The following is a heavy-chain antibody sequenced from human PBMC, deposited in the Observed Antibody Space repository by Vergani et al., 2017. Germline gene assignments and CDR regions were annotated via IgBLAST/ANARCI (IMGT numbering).Heavy chain of an antibody. D-gene: IGHD3-22*01. J-gene: IGHJ4*02. CDR1: GGSISSRNW. CDR3: ARVQYGKTMLVVGYFDY. V-gene: IGHV4-4*02. Sequence: QVQLQESGPGLVKPSGTLSLTCAVSGGSISSRNWWSWVRQSPGKGLGGIGEIYHSGSTNYNPSLKSRVTISVDKSKNQFSLRRSSVTAADTAVYYCARVQYGKTMLVVGYFDYWGQGTLVTVSS. CDR2: IYHSGST.